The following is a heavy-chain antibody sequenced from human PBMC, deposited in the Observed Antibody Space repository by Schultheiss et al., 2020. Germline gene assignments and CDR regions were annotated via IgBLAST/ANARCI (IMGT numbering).Heavy chain of an antibody. CDR2: ISAYNGNT. D-gene: IGHD6-13*01. CDR1: GYTFTSYG. Sequence: GESLKISCKASGYTFTSYGISWVRQAPGQGLEWMGWISAYNGNTNYAQKLQGRVTMTTDTSTSTAYMELRSLRSDDTAVYYCAREYSSSWFDYWGQGTLVTVSS. J-gene: IGHJ4*02. V-gene: IGHV1-18*01. CDR3: AREYSSSWFDY.